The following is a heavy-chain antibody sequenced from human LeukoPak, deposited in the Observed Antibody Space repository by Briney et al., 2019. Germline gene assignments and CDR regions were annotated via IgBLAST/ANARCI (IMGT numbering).Heavy chain of an antibody. CDR1: GFTVSSNY. D-gene: IGHD2-2*02. V-gene: IGHV3-53*01. Sequence: GGSLRLSCAASGFTVSSNYMSWVRQAPGKGLEWVSVIYSGGSTYYADSVKGRFTISRDNSRNTLYLQMNSLRAEDTAVYFCASRALEDCGRASCYNPFDYWGQGTLVTVSS. CDR2: IYSGGST. J-gene: IGHJ4*02. CDR3: ASRALEDCGRASCYNPFDY.